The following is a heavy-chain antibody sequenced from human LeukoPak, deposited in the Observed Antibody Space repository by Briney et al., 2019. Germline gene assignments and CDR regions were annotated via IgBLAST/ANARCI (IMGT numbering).Heavy chain of an antibody. CDR3: ARGISTLDY. CDR2: IYVSGST. CDR1: GGSISIYY. V-gene: IGHV4-4*07. Sequence: PSETLSLTCTVSGGSISIYYWSWIRQPAGKGLEWIGRIYVSGSTNYNPSLESRLTMSVDTSKNQFSLKLTSVIAAGTAVYYCARGISTLDYWGQGTLVTVSS. J-gene: IGHJ4*02. D-gene: IGHD2-15*01.